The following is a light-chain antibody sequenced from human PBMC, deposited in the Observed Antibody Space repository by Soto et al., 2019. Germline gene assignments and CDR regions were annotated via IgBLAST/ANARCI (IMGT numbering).Light chain of an antibody. CDR1: QSVSSY. Sequence: EIVLTQSPATLSLSPGERATLSCRASQSVSSYLAWYQQKPGQAPRLLIYDASHRATGITARFSGSGSGTDFTITISSLEPEDFAVYYWQQRSNWPPYTFGQGTKLEIK. V-gene: IGKV3-11*01. J-gene: IGKJ2*01. CDR2: DAS. CDR3: QQRSNWPPYT.